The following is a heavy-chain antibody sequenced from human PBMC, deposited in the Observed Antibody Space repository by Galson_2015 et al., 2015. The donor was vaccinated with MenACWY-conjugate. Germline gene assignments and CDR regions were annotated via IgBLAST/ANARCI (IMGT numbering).Heavy chain of an antibody. V-gene: IGHV3-15*01. CDR2: IKSKTDGGTT. D-gene: IGHD3-10*01. Sequence: SLRLSCAASGFTFSNAWMSWVRQAPGKGLEWVGRIKSKTDGGTTDYAAPVKGRFTISRDDSKNTLYLQMNSLKTEDTAVYYCTTVSQTRESEKPDYAFDIWGQGTMVTVSS. J-gene: IGHJ3*02. CDR1: GFTFSNAW. CDR3: TTVSQTRESEKPDYAFDI.